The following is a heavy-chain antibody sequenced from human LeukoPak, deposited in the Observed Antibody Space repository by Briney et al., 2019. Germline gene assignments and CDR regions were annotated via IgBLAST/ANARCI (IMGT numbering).Heavy chain of an antibody. Sequence: KPSETLSLTCTVSGGSISSYYWSWIRQPPGEGLEWIGYIYYSGSTNYNPSLKSRVTISVDTSKNQFSLKLSSVTAADTAVYYCARGPVVVAARYYYYYMDVWGKGTTVTVSS. V-gene: IGHV4-59*01. CDR3: ARGPVVVAARYYYYYMDV. D-gene: IGHD2-15*01. J-gene: IGHJ6*03. CDR1: GGSISSYY. CDR2: IYYSGST.